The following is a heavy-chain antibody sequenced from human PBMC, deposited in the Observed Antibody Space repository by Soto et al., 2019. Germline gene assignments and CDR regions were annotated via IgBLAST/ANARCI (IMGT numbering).Heavy chain of an antibody. V-gene: IGHV3-23*01. D-gene: IGHD3-22*01. Sequence: EVQILESGGGLVQPGGSLRLSCAASGFTLSNYAMYWVRQAPGKGLAWVSGISDSGTGTDYADSVKGRFTISRDNSKNTVYLQMKSLRAEDTAVYYCAKDHTVVIRDAFDIWGQGTMVNVSS. CDR3: AKDHTVVIRDAFDI. CDR1: GFTLSNYA. CDR2: ISDSGTGT. J-gene: IGHJ3*02.